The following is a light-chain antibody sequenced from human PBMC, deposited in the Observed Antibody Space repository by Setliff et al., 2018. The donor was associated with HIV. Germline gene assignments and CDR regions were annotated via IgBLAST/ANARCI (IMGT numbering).Light chain of an antibody. Sequence: QSVLTQPASVSGSPGQSITLSCTGTSSDVGGYNSVSWHQQHPGKAPKLILFEVRTRPSGVSDRFSGSKSGNTASLTISGLQAEDEADYYCSSYAISNTLLFGTGTKVTVL. J-gene: IGLJ1*01. CDR2: EVR. CDR1: SSDVGGYNS. CDR3: SSYAISNTLL. V-gene: IGLV2-14*01.